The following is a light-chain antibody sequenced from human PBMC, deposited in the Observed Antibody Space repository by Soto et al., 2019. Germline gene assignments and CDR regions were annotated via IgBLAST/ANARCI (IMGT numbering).Light chain of an antibody. V-gene: IGLV4-69*01. CDR3: QTWGTGIVV. CDR2: LNSDGSH. Sequence: QLVLTQSPSASASLGASVKLTCTLSSGHSSYVIAWHQQQPEEGPRYLMKLNSDGSHTKGDGIPDRFSGSSSGAEPYLTISSLQSEDEADYYCQTWGTGIVVFGGGTKLTVL. CDR1: SGHSSYV. J-gene: IGLJ2*01.